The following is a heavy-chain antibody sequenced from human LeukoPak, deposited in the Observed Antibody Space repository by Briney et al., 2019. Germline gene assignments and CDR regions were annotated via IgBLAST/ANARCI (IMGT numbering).Heavy chain of an antibody. CDR1: GYTFTGYY. Sequence: EASVKVSCKASGYTFTGYYMHWVRQAPGQGLEWMGWINPNSGGTNYAQKFQGRVTMTRDTSISTAYMELSRLRSDDTAVYYCARVEYYDFWSGYGDYYYGMDVWGQGTTVTVSS. CDR3: ARVEYYDFWSGYGDYYYGMDV. CDR2: INPNSGGT. D-gene: IGHD3-3*01. V-gene: IGHV1-2*02. J-gene: IGHJ6*02.